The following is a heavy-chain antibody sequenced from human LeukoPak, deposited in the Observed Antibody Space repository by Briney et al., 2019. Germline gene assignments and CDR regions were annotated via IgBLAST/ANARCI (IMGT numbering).Heavy chain of an antibody. Sequence: GASVKVSCKASGGTFSSYAITWVRQAPGQGLEWMGGIIPIFDTANYAQKFLGRVTITADESTSTAYMELSSLRSEDTAVYYCARGYSGSGYDSFDYWGQGILVTVSS. J-gene: IGHJ4*02. CDR1: GGTFSSYA. CDR2: IIPIFDTA. V-gene: IGHV1-69*01. CDR3: ARGYSGSGYDSFDY. D-gene: IGHD5-12*01.